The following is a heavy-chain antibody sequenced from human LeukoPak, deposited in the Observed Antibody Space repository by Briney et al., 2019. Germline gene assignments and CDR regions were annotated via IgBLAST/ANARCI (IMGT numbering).Heavy chain of an antibody. V-gene: IGHV3-7*01. CDR3: ARGMTIAANWFDP. J-gene: IGHJ5*02. Sequence: QPGGSLRLSCAAPGFTFTSYWMNWVRQAPGKGLEWVANIKQDGSEKYYVDSVKGRFTISRDNAKNSLYLEMNSLRVEDTAVYYCARGMTIAANWFDPWGQGTLVTVS. D-gene: IGHD2-15*01. CDR2: IKQDGSEK. CDR1: GFTFTSYW.